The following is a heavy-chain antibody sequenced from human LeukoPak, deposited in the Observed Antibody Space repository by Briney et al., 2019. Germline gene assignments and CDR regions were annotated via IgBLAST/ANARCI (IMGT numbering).Heavy chain of an antibody. V-gene: IGHV4-61*08. J-gene: IGHJ4*02. D-gene: IGHD5-12*01. CDR3: ARVAPSGYDDY. CDR2: VYYSGST. CDR1: GFSISSGAYS. Sequence: PSETLCLTCAASGFSISSGAYSWSWIPQPPRQEREWIGYVYYSGSTNYNPSLKSRVTISVDTSKNQFSLKLSSVTAADTAVYYCARVAPSGYDDYWGQGTLVTVSS.